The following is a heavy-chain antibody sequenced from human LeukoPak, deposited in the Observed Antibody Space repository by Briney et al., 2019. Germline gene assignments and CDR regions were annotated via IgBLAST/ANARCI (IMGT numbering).Heavy chain of an antibody. CDR2: INPNTGGT. D-gene: IGHD3-10*01. Sequence: GASVKVSCKASGYTFTDYYIHWVRQAPGQGLEWMGWINPNTGGTKSAQKFQGRVTMTRDTSITTAYLELSRLTSDDTAVYYCARAVGVRGTFVFWGQGALVTVSS. CDR1: GYTFTDYY. V-gene: IGHV1-2*02. J-gene: IGHJ4*02. CDR3: ARAVGVRGTFVF.